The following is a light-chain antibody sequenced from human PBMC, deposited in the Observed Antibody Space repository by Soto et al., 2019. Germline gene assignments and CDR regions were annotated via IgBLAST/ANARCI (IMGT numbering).Light chain of an antibody. Sequence: EIVLTQSPATLSLSPGERATLSCRASQSVSSYLGWYQQKPGQAPRLLIYDASNMATGIPARFSGSGSGTDFTLTISSLEPEDFAVYYCQHRSNWPLTFGGGTKVEIK. V-gene: IGKV3-11*01. CDR2: DAS. CDR3: QHRSNWPLT. J-gene: IGKJ4*01. CDR1: QSVSSY.